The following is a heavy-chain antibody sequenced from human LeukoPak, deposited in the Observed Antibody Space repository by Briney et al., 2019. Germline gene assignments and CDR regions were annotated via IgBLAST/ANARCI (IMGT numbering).Heavy chain of an antibody. V-gene: IGHV3-9*01. CDR2: ISWNSGSI. CDR3: AKDLESQGY. D-gene: IGHD5-24*01. Sequence: PGGSLRLSCAASGFTFSSYWMNWVRQAPGKGLEWVSGISWNSGSIGYADSVKGRFTISRDNAKNSLYLQMNSLRAEDTALYYCAKDLESQGYWGQGTLVTVSS. J-gene: IGHJ4*02. CDR1: GFTFSSYW.